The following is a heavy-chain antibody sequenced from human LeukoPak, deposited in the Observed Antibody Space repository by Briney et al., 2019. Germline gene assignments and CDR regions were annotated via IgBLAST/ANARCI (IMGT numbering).Heavy chain of an antibody. Sequence: GGSLRLSCAASGFTFSSYEMNWVRQAPGKGLEWVSYISSSSSTIYYADSVKGRFTISRDNAKNSLYLQMNSLRAEDTAVYYCARDNPEGCVDYWGQGTLVTVSS. J-gene: IGHJ4*02. V-gene: IGHV3-48*01. CDR2: ISSSSSTI. D-gene: IGHD4/OR15-4a*01. CDR1: GFTFSSYE. CDR3: ARDNPEGCVDY.